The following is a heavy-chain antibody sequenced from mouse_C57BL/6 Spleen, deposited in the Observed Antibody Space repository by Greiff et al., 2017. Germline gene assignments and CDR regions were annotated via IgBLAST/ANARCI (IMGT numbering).Heavy chain of an antibody. CDR1: GFSFNTYA. Sequence: LMESGGGLVQPKGSLKLSCAASGFSFNTYAMNWVRQAPGKGLEWVARIRSKSNNYATYYADSVKDRFTISRDDSESMLYLQMNNLKTEDTAMYYCVRGGGYFDYWGQGTTLTVSS. V-gene: IGHV10-1*01. CDR2: IRSKSNNYAT. J-gene: IGHJ2*01. CDR3: VRGGGYFDY.